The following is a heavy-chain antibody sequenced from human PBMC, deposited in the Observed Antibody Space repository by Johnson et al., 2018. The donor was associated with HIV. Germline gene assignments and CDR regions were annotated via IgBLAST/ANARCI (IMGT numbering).Heavy chain of an antibody. CDR2: ISGSGGST. J-gene: IGHJ3*02. D-gene: IGHD4-11*01. V-gene: IGHV3-23*01. CDR1: GFTFSSYG. Sequence: VQLLESGGGVVQPGGSLRLSCAASGFTFSSYGMHWVRQAPGKGLEWVSAISGSGGSTYYADSVKGRFTISRDNSKNTLYLQMNSLRAEDTAVYYCAKDPTTVGAFDIWGQGTMVTVSS. CDR3: AKDPTTVGAFDI.